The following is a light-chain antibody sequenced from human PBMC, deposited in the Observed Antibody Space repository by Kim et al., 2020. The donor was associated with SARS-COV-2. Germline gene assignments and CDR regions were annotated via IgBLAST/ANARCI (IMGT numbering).Light chain of an antibody. Sequence: ELTQPPSASGTPGQRVTMSCSGSSSNIGSTFVYWYQQLPGTAPKLLMYRNDQRPSGVPDRFSGSKSGTSASLAISGLRSEDEAYYYCASWDVSLSGVVFGGGTQLTVL. V-gene: IGLV1-47*01. CDR1: SSNIGSTF. CDR3: ASWDVSLSGVV. J-gene: IGLJ2*01. CDR2: RND.